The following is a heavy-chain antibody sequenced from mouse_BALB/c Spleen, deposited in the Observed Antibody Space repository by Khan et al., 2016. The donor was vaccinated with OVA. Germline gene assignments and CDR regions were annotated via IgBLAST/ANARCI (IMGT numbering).Heavy chain of an antibody. J-gene: IGHJ4*01. CDR1: GFSLTNYG. CDR2: IWSDGST. Sequence: QVQLKESGPGLVAPSQSLSITCTISGFSLTNYGVHWIRQPPGKGLEWLVVIWSDGSTTYNSALKSRLTITKDNSKSQVFLKMNSLQTDDTAIYYCARWFDGYSSLYAMDYWGQGTSVTVSS. D-gene: IGHD2-3*01. CDR3: ARWFDGYSSLYAMDY. V-gene: IGHV2-6-1*01.